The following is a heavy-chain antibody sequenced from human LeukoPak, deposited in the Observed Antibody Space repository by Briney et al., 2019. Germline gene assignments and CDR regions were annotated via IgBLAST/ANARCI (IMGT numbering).Heavy chain of an antibody. CDR3: AREMATIDY. Sequence: QTGGSLRLSCAASGFTFSSYAMSWVRQAPGKGLEWVSVIYSGGSTYYADSVKGRFTISRDNSKNTLYLQMNSLRAEDTAVYYCAREMATIDYWGQGTLVTVSS. CDR1: GFTFSSYA. D-gene: IGHD5-24*01. CDR2: IYSGGST. J-gene: IGHJ4*02. V-gene: IGHV3-53*01.